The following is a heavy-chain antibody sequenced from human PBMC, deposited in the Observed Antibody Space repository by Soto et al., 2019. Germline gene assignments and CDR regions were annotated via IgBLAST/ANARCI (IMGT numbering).Heavy chain of an antibody. D-gene: IGHD3-22*01. Sequence: SETLSLTCTVSGGSISSYYWSWIRQPPGKGLEWIGYIYYSGSTNYNPSLKSRVTISVDTSKNQFSLKLSSVTAADTAVYYCARVNYDSRFDPWGQGTLVTVSS. CDR2: IYYSGST. CDR3: ARVNYDSRFDP. V-gene: IGHV4-59*01. CDR1: GGSISSYY. J-gene: IGHJ5*02.